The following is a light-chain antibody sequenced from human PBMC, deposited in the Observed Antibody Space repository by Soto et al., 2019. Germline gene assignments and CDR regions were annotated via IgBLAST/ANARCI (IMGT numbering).Light chain of an antibody. CDR3: QQGNSYRLT. Sequence: DIQLTQSPSFLSASVGDRVTITCRATQDISSYLAWYQQKPGKAPNLLIHSASTLRGGVSSRFGGSGFGTEFTLTISSLQPQDLATYYCQQGNSYRLTFGGGTKVEIK. J-gene: IGKJ4*01. CDR2: SAS. CDR1: QDISSY. V-gene: IGKV1-9*01.